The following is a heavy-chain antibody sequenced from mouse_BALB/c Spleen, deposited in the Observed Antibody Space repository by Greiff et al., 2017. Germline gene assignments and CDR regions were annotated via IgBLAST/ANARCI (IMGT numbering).Heavy chain of an antibody. CDR1: GYAFTNYL. CDR2: INPGSGGT. D-gene: IGHD2-4*01. Sequence: QVQLQQSGAELVRPGTSVKVSCKASGYAFTNYLIEWVKQRPGQGLEWIGVINPGSGGTNYNEKFKGKATLTADKSSSTAYMQLSSLTSDDSAVYFCAREITRWNYFDDWGQGTTLTVSS. J-gene: IGHJ2*01. CDR3: AREITRWNYFDD. V-gene: IGHV1-54*03.